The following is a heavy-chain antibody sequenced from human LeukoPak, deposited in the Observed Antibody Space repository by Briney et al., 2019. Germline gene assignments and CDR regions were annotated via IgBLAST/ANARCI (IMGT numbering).Heavy chain of an antibody. V-gene: IGHV4-38-2*02. CDR1: GYSISSGYY. Sequence: SETLSLTCTVSGYSISSGYYWGWIRQPPGKGLEWIGSIYHSGSTYYNPSLKSRVTISVDTSKNTLSLKLNSVTAADTAVYYCARENWRDGYVGSKWGQGTLVTVSS. D-gene: IGHD5-24*01. CDR3: ARENWRDGYVGSK. CDR2: IYHSGST. J-gene: IGHJ4*02.